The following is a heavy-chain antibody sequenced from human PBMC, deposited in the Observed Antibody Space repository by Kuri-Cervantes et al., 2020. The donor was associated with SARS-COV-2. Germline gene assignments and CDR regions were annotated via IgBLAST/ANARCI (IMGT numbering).Heavy chain of an antibody. J-gene: IGHJ5*02. Sequence: ASVKVSCKASGYTFTSYYMHWVRQAPGQGLEWMGIINPSGGSTSYAQKFQGRVTMTRDTSTSTVYMELGSLRSEDTAVYYCARARGFGTETNWFDPWGQGTLVTVSS. CDR2: INPSGGST. D-gene: IGHD3-10*01. V-gene: IGHV1-46*01. CDR3: ARARGFGTETNWFDP. CDR1: GYTFTSYY.